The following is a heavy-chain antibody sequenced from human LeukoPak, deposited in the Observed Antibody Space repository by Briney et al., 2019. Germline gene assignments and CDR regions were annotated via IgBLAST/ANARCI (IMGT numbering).Heavy chain of an antibody. CDR2: ISSSSSYI. Sequence: GGSLRLSCAASGFTFSSYSMNWVRQAPGKGLEWVSSISSSSSYIYYADSVKGRFTISRDNAKNSLYLQMNSLRAEDTAVYYCARAVVISPNDAFDIWGQGTMVTVSS. CDR3: ARAVVISPNDAFDI. D-gene: IGHD4-23*01. J-gene: IGHJ3*02. CDR1: GFTFSSYS. V-gene: IGHV3-21*01.